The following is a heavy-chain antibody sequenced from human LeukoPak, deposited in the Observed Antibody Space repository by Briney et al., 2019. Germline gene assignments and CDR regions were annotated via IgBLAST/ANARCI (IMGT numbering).Heavy chain of an antibody. CDR2: ISGSGGST. CDR3: ARVGSRSAAGMYYFDY. J-gene: IGHJ4*02. V-gene: IGHV3-23*01. Sequence: GGSLRLSCAASGFTFSSYAMSWVRQAPGKGLEWVSAISGSGGSTYYADSVKGRFTISRDNSKNTLYLQMNSLRAEDTAVYYCARVGSRSAAGMYYFDYWGQGTLVTVSS. CDR1: GFTFSSYA. D-gene: IGHD6-13*01.